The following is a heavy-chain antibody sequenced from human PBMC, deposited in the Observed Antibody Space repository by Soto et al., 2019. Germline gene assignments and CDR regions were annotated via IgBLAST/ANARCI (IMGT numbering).Heavy chain of an antibody. CDR3: AILESRHSFGAFDI. J-gene: IGHJ3*02. D-gene: IGHD3-16*01. CDR2: IYPGDSDT. V-gene: IGHV5-51*01. Sequence: GESRKISCKGSGYNFNNKWIGWVRQMPGKGLEWMGVIYPGDSDTTYSPSLQGHVTISVDKSISTAYLQWSSLKAPDTAMYYCAILESRHSFGAFDIWCQATLLT. CDR1: GYNFNNKW.